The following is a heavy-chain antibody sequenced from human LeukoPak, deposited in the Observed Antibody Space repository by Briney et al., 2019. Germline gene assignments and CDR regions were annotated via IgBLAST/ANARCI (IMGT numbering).Heavy chain of an antibody. Sequence: SQTLSLTCAISGDSVSSNSAAWNWIRQSPSRGLEWLGRTYYRSKWYNDYAVSVKSRITINPDTSKNQFSLQLNSVTPDDTAVYYCARGEGGYDILTGYYNYFDYWGQGTLVTVSS. V-gene: IGHV6-1*01. J-gene: IGHJ4*02. CDR2: TYYRSKWYN. D-gene: IGHD3-9*01. CDR3: ARGEGGYDILTGYYNYFDY. CDR1: GDSVSSNSAA.